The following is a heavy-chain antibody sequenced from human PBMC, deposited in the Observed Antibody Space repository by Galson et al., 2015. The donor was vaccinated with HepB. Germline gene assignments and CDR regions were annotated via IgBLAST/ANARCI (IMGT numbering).Heavy chain of an antibody. J-gene: IGHJ3*02. V-gene: IGHV4-59*01. Sequence: ETLSLTCTVSGGSISRYYWSWIRQPPWKGLEWIGYIYYSGSTNYNPSLKSRVTISVDTSKNQFSLKMSSVTAADTAVYYCARELGYCSSTSCYTTAFDIWGQGTMVTVSS. CDR3: ARELGYCSSTSCYTTAFDI. D-gene: IGHD2-2*01. CDR1: GGSISRYY. CDR2: IYYSGST.